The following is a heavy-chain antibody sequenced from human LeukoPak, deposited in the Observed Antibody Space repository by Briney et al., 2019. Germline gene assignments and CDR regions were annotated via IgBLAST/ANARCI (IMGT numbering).Heavy chain of an antibody. Sequence: ASVKVSCKASGYTFTSYAMNWVRQAPGKGLEWMGGFDPEDGETIYAQKFQGRVTMTEDTSTDTAYMELSSLRSEDTAVYYCATGEVPGYSGSYYAAYWGQGTLVTVSS. CDR2: FDPEDGET. V-gene: IGHV1-24*01. D-gene: IGHD1-26*01. J-gene: IGHJ4*02. CDR1: GYTFTSYA. CDR3: ATGEVPGYSGSYYAAY.